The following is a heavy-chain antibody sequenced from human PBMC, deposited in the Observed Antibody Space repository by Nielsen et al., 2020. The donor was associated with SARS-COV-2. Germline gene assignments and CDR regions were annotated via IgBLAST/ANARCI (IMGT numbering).Heavy chain of an antibody. D-gene: IGHD2/OR15-2a*01. CDR2: ISGDGDNT. J-gene: IGHJ6*02. V-gene: IGHV3-43*02. CDR3: AKDTAIYYYYYGMDV. Sequence: GESLKISCAASGFTFDDYAMHWVRQAPGKGLEWASLISGDGDNTYYADSVKDRFTISRDNSKNSLYLQMNSLRTEDTALYYCAKDTAIYYYYYGMDVWGQGTTVTVSS. CDR1: GFTFDDYA.